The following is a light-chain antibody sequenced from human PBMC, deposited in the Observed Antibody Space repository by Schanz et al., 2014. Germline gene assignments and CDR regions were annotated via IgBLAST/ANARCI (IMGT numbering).Light chain of an antibody. J-gene: IGLJ1*01. V-gene: IGLV2-14*02. CDR3: SSYTSSSTLGGV. CDR2: EGS. Sequence: QSALTQPASVSGSPGQSITISCTGTSSDVGSYNLVSWYQQHPGKAPKLMIYEGSKRPSGVSNRFSGSKSAYTASLTISGLQAEDEADYYCSSYTSSSTLGGVFGTGTKLTVL. CDR1: SSDVGSYNL.